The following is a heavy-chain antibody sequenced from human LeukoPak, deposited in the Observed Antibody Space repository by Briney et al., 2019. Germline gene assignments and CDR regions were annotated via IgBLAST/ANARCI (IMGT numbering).Heavy chain of an antibody. D-gene: IGHD3-9*01. CDR2: IYYTGAT. CDR3: ARALGYDVLTGYNRGWFFDL. J-gene: IGHJ2*01. CDR1: GVSISSGGYY. V-gene: IGHV4-31*03. Sequence: KPSETLSLTCTVSGVSISSGGYYWTWIRQHPAKGLEWLGYIYYTGATYYNPSVKSRLTLSVGTSENQFSLRLSSLTAADTAVYYCARALGYDVLTGYNRGWFFDLWGRGTLVTVSS.